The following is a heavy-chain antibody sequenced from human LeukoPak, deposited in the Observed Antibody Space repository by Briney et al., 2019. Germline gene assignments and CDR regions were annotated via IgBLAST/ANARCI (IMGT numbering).Heavy chain of an antibody. Sequence: ASVKVSCKASGYTFTGYYIHWVRQAPGQGLEWMGWINPNSGGTNYAQKFQGRVTMTRDTSISTAYMELSRLRSDDTAVYYCARILTTTAGYWGQGTLVTVSS. D-gene: IGHD4-11*01. CDR3: ARILTTTAGY. CDR1: GYTFTGYY. V-gene: IGHV1-2*02. CDR2: INPNSGGT. J-gene: IGHJ4*02.